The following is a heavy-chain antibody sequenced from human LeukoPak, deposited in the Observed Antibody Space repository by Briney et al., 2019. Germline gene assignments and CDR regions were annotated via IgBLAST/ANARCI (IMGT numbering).Heavy chain of an antibody. V-gene: IGHV6-1*01. CDR2: IYYRSKWYI. CDR3: NYGSGSPYNMDV. J-gene: IGHJ6*03. Sequence: SQTLSLTCAISGDSVSSKSAGWSWIRQSPSRGLEWLGRIYYRSKWYIDYAVSVTSRISINPDTSKNQFSLQLNSVTPEDTAVYYCNYGSGSPYNMDVWGKGTTVTISS. CDR1: GDSVSSKSAG. D-gene: IGHD3-10*01.